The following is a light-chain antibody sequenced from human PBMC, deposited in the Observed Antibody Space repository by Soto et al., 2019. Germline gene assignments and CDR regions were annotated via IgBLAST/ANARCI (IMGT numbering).Light chain of an antibody. V-gene: IGKV1-5*03. J-gene: IGKJ1*01. Sequence: DIQMNQSPSSLSASVGDRVTITCLASQSILSWLAWYQQKPGKAPKLLIYKASSFESGVPSRFTGSGSVTEFTLTISSLQPDDSATYYCQQYDSFSWTFGQGTKVEVK. CDR1: QSILSW. CDR2: KAS. CDR3: QQYDSFSWT.